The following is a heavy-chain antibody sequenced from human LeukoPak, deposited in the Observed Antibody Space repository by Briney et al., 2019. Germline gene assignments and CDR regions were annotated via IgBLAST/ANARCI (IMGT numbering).Heavy chain of an antibody. CDR2: IYYSGST. Sequence: SETLSLTCTVSGGSISSSSYYWGWIRQPPGKGLEWIGSIYYSGSTYYNPSLKSRVTISVDTSKNQFSLKLSSVTAADTAVYYCARAHNRPTNWFDPWGQGTLVTVSS. V-gene: IGHV4-39*01. CDR1: GGSISSSSYY. J-gene: IGHJ5*02. D-gene: IGHD2/OR15-2a*01. CDR3: ARAHNRPTNWFDP.